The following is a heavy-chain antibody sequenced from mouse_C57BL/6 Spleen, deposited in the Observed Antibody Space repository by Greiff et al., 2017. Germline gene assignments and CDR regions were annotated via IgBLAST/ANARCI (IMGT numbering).Heavy chain of an antibody. CDR2: INPNNGGT. CDR3: ATAQATQAWFAY. V-gene: IGHV1-26*01. CDR1: GYTFTDYY. Sequence: VQLQQSGPELVKPGASVKISCKASGYTFTDYYMNWVKQSHGKSLEWIGDINPNNGGTSYNQKFKGKATLTVDKSSSTAYLELRSLTSEDSAVYYCATAQATQAWFAYWGQGTLVTVSA. J-gene: IGHJ3*01. D-gene: IGHD3-2*02.